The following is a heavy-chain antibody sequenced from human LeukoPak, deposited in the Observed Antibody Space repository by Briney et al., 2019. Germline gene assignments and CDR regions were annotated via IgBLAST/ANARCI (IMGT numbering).Heavy chain of an antibody. J-gene: IGHJ3*02. V-gene: IGHV3-43*01. CDR1: GSTFDDHT. D-gene: IGHD1-14*01. CDR3: GKGPRRCTGCDGFNI. Sequence: PGGSLRLSCAASGSTFDDHTMHWVRRAPGKGLEWVSISSWDDNTEYYADSVKGRFTISRDNSKTSLYLQMNSLRTEDTAVYYCGKGPRRCTGCDGFNILGQGTMVNVSS. CDR2: SSWDDNTE.